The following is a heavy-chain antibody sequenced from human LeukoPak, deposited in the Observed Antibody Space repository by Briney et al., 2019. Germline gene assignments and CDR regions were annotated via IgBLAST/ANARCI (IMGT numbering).Heavy chain of an antibody. CDR2: ISYDGSDQ. V-gene: IGHV3-30*04. CDR3: ARGSWFDP. J-gene: IGHJ5*02. CDR1: GFTFSAYA. Sequence: GRSLRLPCTTSGFTFSAYAIHWVRQTPGKGLEWVAVISYDGSDQYYTDFVKGRFILSRDNSNHTVYLQMNSLRPEDTAVYYCARGSWFDPWGQGTLVTVSS.